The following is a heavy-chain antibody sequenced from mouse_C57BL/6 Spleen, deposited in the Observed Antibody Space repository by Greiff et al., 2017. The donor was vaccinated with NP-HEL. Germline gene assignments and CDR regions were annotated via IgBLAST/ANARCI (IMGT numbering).Heavy chain of an antibody. CDR1: GYTFTSYW. J-gene: IGHJ3*01. V-gene: IGHV1-52*01. CDR3: ARDSSGYGFAY. D-gene: IGHD3-2*02. CDR2: IDPSDSET. Sequence: QVQLQQPGAELVRPGSSVKLSCKASGYTFTSYWMHWVKQRPIQGLEWIGNIDPSDSETHYNQKFKDKATLTVDKSSSTAYMQLSSLTSEDSAVYYCARDSSGYGFAYGGQGTLVTVSA.